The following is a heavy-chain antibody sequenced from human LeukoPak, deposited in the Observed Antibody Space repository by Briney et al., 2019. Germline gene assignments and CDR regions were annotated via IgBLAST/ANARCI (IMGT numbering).Heavy chain of an antibody. V-gene: IGHV4-39*01. CDR3: ARIAAADLSVLSDWFDP. Sequence: ASETLSLTCTVSGGSISSSSYYWGWIRQPPGKGLEWIGSIYYSGSTYYNPSLKSRVTISVDTSKNQLSLKLSSVTAADTAVYYCARIAAADLSVLSDWFDPWGQGTLVTVSS. CDR1: GGSISSSSYY. CDR2: IYYSGST. D-gene: IGHD6-13*01. J-gene: IGHJ5*02.